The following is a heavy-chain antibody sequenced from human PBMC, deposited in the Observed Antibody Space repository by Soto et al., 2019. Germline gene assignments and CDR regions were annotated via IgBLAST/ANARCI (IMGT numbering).Heavy chain of an antibody. J-gene: IGHJ6*02. CDR1: GYTFTCYY. V-gene: IGHV1-2*04. D-gene: IGHD3-10*01. CDR2: INPNSGGT. Sequence: GASVKVSCKASGYTFTCYYMHWARQAPGQGLEWMGWINPNSGGTNYAQKFQGWVTMTRDTSISTAYMELSRLRSDDTAVYYCAREQFGSDYYGMDVWGQGTTVTVS. CDR3: AREQFGSDYYGMDV.